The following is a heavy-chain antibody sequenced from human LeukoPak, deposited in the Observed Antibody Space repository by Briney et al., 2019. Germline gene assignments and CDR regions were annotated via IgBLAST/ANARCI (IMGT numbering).Heavy chain of an antibody. J-gene: IGHJ5*02. D-gene: IGHD2-2*01. CDR2: IYPKSGGT. Sequence: ASVKVSCKASGYIFTDYYLLWVRQAPGQGIEWMGWIYPKSGGTDYAQQFQGSVTMTRDTSISTVYTELSSLGSDDTAVYYCTRARLSTSCYEFDPWGLGTPVTVSS. V-gene: IGHV1-2*02. CDR1: GYIFTDYY. CDR3: TRARLSTSCYEFDP.